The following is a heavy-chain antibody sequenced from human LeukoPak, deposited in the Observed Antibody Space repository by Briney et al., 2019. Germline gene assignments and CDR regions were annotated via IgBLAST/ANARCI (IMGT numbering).Heavy chain of an antibody. CDR2: MDYSGST. Sequence: SETLSLTCTVSGGSISSRYWSWIRQSPGTGLEWIGYMDYSGSTAYNPSLKSRVTISIDTSKKQFSLELSSVTAADTAIYFCARRKRGSGGPFDYWGQGTLVTVSS. J-gene: IGHJ4*02. D-gene: IGHD6-19*01. V-gene: IGHV4-59*08. CDR3: ARRKRGSGGPFDY. CDR1: GGSISSRY.